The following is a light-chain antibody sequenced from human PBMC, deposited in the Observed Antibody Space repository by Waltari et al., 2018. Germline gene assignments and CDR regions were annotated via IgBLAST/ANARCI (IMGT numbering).Light chain of an antibody. CDR1: SSNIGSNT. V-gene: IGLV1-44*01. CDR2: STN. CDR3: AAWDDSLNGPV. J-gene: IGLJ3*02. Sequence: QSVLTQPPPASGTPGRRVTISCSGSSSNIGSNTENWYHQPPGTAPKHLIYSTNQRPSGVPDRLSGSKSGTSASLAISGLQSEDEADYYCAAWDDSLNGPVFGGGTKLTVL.